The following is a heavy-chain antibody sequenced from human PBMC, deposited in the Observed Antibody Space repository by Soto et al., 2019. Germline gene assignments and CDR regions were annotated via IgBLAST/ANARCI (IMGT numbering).Heavy chain of an antibody. J-gene: IGHJ4*02. CDR1: GYTFTSYD. D-gene: IGHD6-6*01. Sequence: QVQLVQSGAEVKKPGASVKVACKASGYTFTSYDINWVRQATGQGLAWMGWMNANSGNTGYAQKFQGRVTMTRNTSISTAYLELSSMRAEDTAVYYCASYGIAARGWGQGTLVTVSS. V-gene: IGHV1-8*01. CDR3: ASYGIAARG. CDR2: MNANSGNT.